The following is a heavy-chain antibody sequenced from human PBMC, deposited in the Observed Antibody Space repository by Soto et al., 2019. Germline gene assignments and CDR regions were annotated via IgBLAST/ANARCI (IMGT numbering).Heavy chain of an antibody. CDR3: ARAYNGASGSGLDT. J-gene: IGHJ5*02. D-gene: IGHD3-3*01. CDR2: IYYSDSI. V-gene: IGHV4-59*01. CDR1: GGSISSGY. Sequence: QVQLQESGPGLVKPSETLSLTCTVSGGSISSGYWSWIRQPPGKGLEWIGYIYYSDSINYNPSLTSRVIISIAPHKNQSSPSPNSLTAPHTALYYCARAYNGASGSGLDTWAQGTLVTVSS.